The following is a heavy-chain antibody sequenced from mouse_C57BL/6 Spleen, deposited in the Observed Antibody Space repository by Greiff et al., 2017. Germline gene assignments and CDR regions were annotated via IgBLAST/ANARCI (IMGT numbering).Heavy chain of an antibody. V-gene: IGHV1-53*01. D-gene: IGHD2-3*01. CDR1: GYPFTSYW. CDR2: INPSNGGT. Sequence: QVQLQQPGTELVKPGASVKLSCKASGYPFTSYWMHWVKQRPGPGLEWIGNINPSNGGTNYNEKFKSKATLTVDKSSSTAYMQRSSLTSEDSAVYYCARDGEDGPYYFDYWGQGTTLTVSS. CDR3: ARDGEDGPYYFDY. J-gene: IGHJ2*01.